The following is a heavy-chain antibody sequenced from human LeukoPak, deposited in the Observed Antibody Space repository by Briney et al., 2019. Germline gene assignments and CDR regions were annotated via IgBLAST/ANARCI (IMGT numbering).Heavy chain of an antibody. CDR2: LYTSGST. J-gene: IGHJ6*03. D-gene: IGHD4-17*01. CDR1: GGSISSYY. V-gene: IGHV4-4*07. CDR3: ARAATVTTSHYYYYMDV. Sequence: SETLSLTCTVSGGSISSYYWSWIQQPAGKGLEWIGRLYTSGSTNDNPSLKTRVTMSVDTSKSQFSLKLSSVTAADTAVYYCARAATVTTSHYYYYMDVWGKGTTVTVSS.